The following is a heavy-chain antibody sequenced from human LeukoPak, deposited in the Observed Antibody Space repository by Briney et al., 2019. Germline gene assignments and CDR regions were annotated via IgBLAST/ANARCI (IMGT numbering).Heavy chain of an antibody. CDR2: INPNSGGT. D-gene: IGHD3-10*01. CDR1: GYTFTGYY. Sequence: ASVKVSCKATGYTFTGYYMHWVRQAPGQGLEWMGWINPNSGGTNYAQKFQGRVTMTRDTSISTAYMELSRLRSDDTAVYYCAEIGSGSYMALDIWGQGTMVTVSS. CDR3: AEIGSGSYMALDI. J-gene: IGHJ3*02. V-gene: IGHV1-2*02.